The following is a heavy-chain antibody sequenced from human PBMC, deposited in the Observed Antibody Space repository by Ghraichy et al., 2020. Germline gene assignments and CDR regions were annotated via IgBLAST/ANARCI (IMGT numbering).Heavy chain of an antibody. CDR3: AREPTYYYDSSGYDY. V-gene: IGHV3-21*01. CDR2: ISSSSSYI. D-gene: IGHD3-22*01. CDR1: GFTFSSYS. J-gene: IGHJ4*02. Sequence: GGSLRLSCAASGFTFSSYSMNWVRQAPGKGLEWVSSISSSSSYIYYADSVKGRFTISRDNAKNSLYLQMNSLRAEDTAVYYCAREPTYYYDSSGYDYWGQGTLVTVSS.